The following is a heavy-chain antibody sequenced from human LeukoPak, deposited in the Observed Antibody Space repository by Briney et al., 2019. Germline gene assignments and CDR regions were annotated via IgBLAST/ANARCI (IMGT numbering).Heavy chain of an antibody. CDR1: GYTFTSYA. J-gene: IGHJ4*02. CDR3: ARGYYYDSSGYRQIIDY. CDR2: INTNTGNP. D-gene: IGHD3-22*01. V-gene: IGHV7-4-1*02. Sequence: VASVKVSCKASGYTFTSYAMNWVRQAPGRGLEWMGWINTNTGNPTYAQGFTGRFVFSLDTSVSTAYLQISSLKAEDTAVYYCARGYYYDSSGYRQIIDYWGQGTLVTVSS.